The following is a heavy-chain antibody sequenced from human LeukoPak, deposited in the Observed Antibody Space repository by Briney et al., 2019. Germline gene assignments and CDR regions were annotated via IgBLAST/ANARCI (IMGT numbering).Heavy chain of an antibody. J-gene: IGHJ3*02. Sequence: GSLRLSCAASGFNINYYYMSWVRQSPGKGLEWIGYIFNSGSSNYNPALKSRVTTSVDTSKNQFSLKMSSVTAADTAVYYCARLLSSGYYEGAFDIWGQGTMVTVSS. CDR2: IFNSGSS. CDR3: ARLLSSGYYEGAFDI. D-gene: IGHD3-22*01. CDR1: GFNINYYY. V-gene: IGHV4-59*01.